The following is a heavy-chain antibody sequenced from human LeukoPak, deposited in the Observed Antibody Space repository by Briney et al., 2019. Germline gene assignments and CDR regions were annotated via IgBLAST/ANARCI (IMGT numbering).Heavy chain of an antibody. CDR3: ARQLAVSSINSDY. J-gene: IGHJ4*02. Sequence: GESLKISCKGSGYSFTSYWIGWVRQMPGKGLEWMRIIYPGDSDTRYSPSFQGQVTISADKSISTAYLQWSSLKASDTAMYYCARQLAVSSINSDYWGQGTLVTVSS. D-gene: IGHD2-8*02. CDR2: IYPGDSDT. CDR1: GYSFTSYW. V-gene: IGHV5-51*01.